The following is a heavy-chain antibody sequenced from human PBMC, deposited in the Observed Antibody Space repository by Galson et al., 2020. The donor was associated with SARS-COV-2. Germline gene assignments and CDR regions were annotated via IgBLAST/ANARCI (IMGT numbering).Heavy chain of an antibody. CDR3: ARSERGYSYGSVDY. J-gene: IGHJ4*02. Sequence: SETLSLTCTVSGGSISSSNYYWGWIRQPPGKGLEWIGSIYYSGSTYYNPSLKSRVTISVDTSKNQFSLKLSSVTAADTAVYYCARSERGYSYGSVDYWGQGTLVTVSS. CDR1: GGSISSSNYY. CDR2: IYYSGST. D-gene: IGHD5-18*01. V-gene: IGHV4-39*01.